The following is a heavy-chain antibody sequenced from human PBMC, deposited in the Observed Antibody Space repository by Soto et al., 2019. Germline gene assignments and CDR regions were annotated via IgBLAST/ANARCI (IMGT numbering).Heavy chain of an antibody. V-gene: IGHV3-21*04. CDR2: ISSRSIYI. CDR3: AEDSLYYDSSGYYAY. J-gene: IGHJ4*02. D-gene: IGHD3-22*01. CDR1: GFTFSTYS. Sequence: PGGSLRLSCAASGFTFSTYSMNWVRQAPGKGLEWVSSISSRSIYIYYADSVKGRFTISRDNSKNTLYLQMNSLRDEDTAIYYCAEDSLYYDSSGYYAYWGQGILVTVSS.